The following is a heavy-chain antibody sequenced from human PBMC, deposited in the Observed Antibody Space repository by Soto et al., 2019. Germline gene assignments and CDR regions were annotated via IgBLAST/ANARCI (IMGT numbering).Heavy chain of an antibody. CDR3: ARDHRALGVMVYAIPSNGMDV. V-gene: IGHV3-30*04. CDR2: ISYDGRVK. J-gene: IGHJ6*02. Sequence: PGGSLRLSCAASGFTFSDYPMHWVRQAPGKGLEWVAVISYDGRVKYYADSVKGRFTISRDNAKNSLYLQMNSLRAEDTAVYYCARDHRALGVMVYAIPSNGMDVWGQGTTVTVSS. CDR1: GFTFSDYP. D-gene: IGHD2-8*01.